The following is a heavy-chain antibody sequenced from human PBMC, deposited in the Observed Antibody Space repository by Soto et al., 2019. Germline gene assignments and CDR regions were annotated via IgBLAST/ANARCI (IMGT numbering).Heavy chain of an antibody. V-gene: IGHV5-51*01. CDR1: AYSFSRYW. CDR3: ARHYGSPGCYFGRGV. Sequence: GESLKISCKRSAYSFSRYWINWVRQLLGKGLEWMGIIYPGDSDTRYSPSFQGQVTISADKSISIDYLQWMNLKASNPAMYYCARHYGSPGCYFGRGVWGQRSTVTAAS. J-gene: IGHJ6*02. CDR2: IYPGDSDT. D-gene: IGHD2-15*01.